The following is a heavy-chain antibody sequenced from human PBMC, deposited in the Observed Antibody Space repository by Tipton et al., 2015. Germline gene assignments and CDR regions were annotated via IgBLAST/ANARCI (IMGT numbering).Heavy chain of an antibody. J-gene: IGHJ4*02. V-gene: IGHV3-21*06. CDR2: FSRTGAYI. Sequence: SLRLSCAASGFSFSDYDMNWVRQAPGKGLEWVSLFSRTGAYIYYADSVKGRFTISRDNARNSLYLQMNRLRAEDTAVYFCARSGGYGWDHWGQGTLVTVSS. D-gene: IGHD5-12*01. CDR3: ARSGGYGWDH. CDR1: GFSFSDYD.